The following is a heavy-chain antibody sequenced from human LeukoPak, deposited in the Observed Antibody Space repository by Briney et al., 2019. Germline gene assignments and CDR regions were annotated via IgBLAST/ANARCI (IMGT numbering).Heavy chain of an antibody. Sequence: PGASLRLSCAASGFTFSSYAMSWVRQAPGKGLEWASAISGSGGSTYYADSVKGRFTISRDNSKNTLYLQMNSLRGEDTAVYHCAKASAGYYDTSGYPFQHWGQGTLVTVSS. V-gene: IGHV3-23*01. CDR2: ISGSGGST. J-gene: IGHJ1*01. CDR1: GFTFSSYA. CDR3: AKASAGYYDTSGYPFQH. D-gene: IGHD3-22*01.